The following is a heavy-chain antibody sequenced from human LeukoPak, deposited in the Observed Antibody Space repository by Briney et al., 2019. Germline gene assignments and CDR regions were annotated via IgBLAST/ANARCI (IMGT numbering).Heavy chain of an antibody. CDR3: ARAEEIFGVVSLFDY. CDR1: GFTFSSYW. Sequence: PGGSLRLSCAASGFTFSSYWMSWVRQAPGKGLEWVANTKQDGSEKYYVDSVKGRFTLSRDNAKNSLYLQMNSLRAEDTAVYYCARAEEIFGVVSLFDYWGQGTLVTVSS. D-gene: IGHD3-3*01. J-gene: IGHJ4*02. CDR2: TKQDGSEK. V-gene: IGHV3-7*01.